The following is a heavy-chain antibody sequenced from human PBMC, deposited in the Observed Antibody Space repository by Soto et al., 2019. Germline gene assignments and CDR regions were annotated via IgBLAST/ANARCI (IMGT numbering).Heavy chain of an antibody. CDR2: IYYSGTTT. CDR3: ARLGGSYAVPHFDY. J-gene: IGHJ4*02. Sequence: SETLSLTCTVSGGSISSYYWSWIRQPPGKGLEWIGYIYYSGTTTNYNPSLKSRVTLSVDTSKNQFSLKLSSVTAADTAVYYCARLGGSYAVPHFDYWGQGTLVTVSS. CDR1: GGSISSYY. D-gene: IGHD1-26*01. V-gene: IGHV4-59*08.